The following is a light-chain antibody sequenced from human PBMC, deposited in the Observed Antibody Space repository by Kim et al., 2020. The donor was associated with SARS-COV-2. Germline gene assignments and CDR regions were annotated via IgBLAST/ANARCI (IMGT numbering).Light chain of an antibody. J-gene: IGKJ1*01. CDR3: QQYSSSPAT. Sequence: SPGERATLTCRASQSVSSSNLAWYQQKTGKAPRLLIYGASSRATGIPDRFSGSGSGTDFTLTITRLEPEDFAVYYCQQYSSSPATFGQGTKVDIK. CDR1: QSVSSSN. CDR2: GAS. V-gene: IGKV3-20*01.